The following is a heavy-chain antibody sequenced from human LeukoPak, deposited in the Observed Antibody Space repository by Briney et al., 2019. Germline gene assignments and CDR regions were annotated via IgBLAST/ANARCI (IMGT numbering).Heavy chain of an antibody. Sequence: VASVKVSCKASGYTFTSYGISWARQAPGQGLEWMGWISAYNGNTNYAQKLQGRVTMTTDTSTSTAYMELRSLRSDDTAVYYCARIPENIDDYYYGMDVWGQGTTVTVSS. V-gene: IGHV1-18*01. CDR3: ARIPENIDDYYYGMDV. CDR2: ISAYNGNT. J-gene: IGHJ6*02. CDR1: GYTFTSYG. D-gene: IGHD5-12*01.